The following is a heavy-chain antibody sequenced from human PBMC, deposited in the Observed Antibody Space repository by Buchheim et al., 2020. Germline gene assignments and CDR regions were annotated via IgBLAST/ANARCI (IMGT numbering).Heavy chain of an antibody. CDR2: IKQDGSEK. V-gene: IGHV3-7*01. CDR3: ARVILQYYFDY. Sequence: EVQLVESGGGLVQPGGSLRLSCAAAGFTVSSYWMSWVRQAPGKGLEWVANIKQDGSEKYYVDSVKGRFTISRDNAKNSLYLQMNSLRAEDTAVYYCARVILQYYFDYWGQGTL. CDR1: GFTVSSYW. D-gene: IGHD4-11*01. J-gene: IGHJ4*02.